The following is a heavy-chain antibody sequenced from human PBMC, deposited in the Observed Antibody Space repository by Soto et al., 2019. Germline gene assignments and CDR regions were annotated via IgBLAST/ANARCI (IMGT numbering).Heavy chain of an antibody. J-gene: IGHJ4*02. CDR1: GDGFFTSVA. CDR2: IAVGSGHT. V-gene: IGHV1-58*01. Sequence: GASVKVSCKASGDGFFTSVAVQWVRQTRGQRLEWLGWIAVGSGHTAYAPTLHGRVAITRDLSTRTVYLELSSLRGEDTALYYCAKDPSTGYADHWGQGTLVTVSS. D-gene: IGHD3-9*01. CDR3: AKDPSTGYADH.